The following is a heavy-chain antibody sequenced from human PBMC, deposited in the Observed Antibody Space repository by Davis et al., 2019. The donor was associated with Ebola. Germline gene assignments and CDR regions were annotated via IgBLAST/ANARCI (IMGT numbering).Heavy chain of an antibody. Sequence: SVKVSCKASGGTFSSYAISWVRQAPGQGLEWMGGIIPIFGTANYAQKFQGRVTITADESTSTAYMELSSLRSEDTAVYYCARDITVGCSGGSCYSFFDYWGQGTLVTVSS. J-gene: IGHJ4*02. CDR2: IIPIFGTA. D-gene: IGHD2-15*01. CDR1: GGTFSSYA. V-gene: IGHV1-69*13. CDR3: ARDITVGCSGGSCYSFFDY.